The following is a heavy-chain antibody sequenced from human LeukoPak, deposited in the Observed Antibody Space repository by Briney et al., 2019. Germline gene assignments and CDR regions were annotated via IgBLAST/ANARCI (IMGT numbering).Heavy chain of an antibody. J-gene: IGHJ4*02. Sequence: SGPALVKPTQTLTLTFTFSGFSLSTSGMCVSWIRQPPGKALEWLAPIDWDDDKYYSTSLQTRLTISKDTSKNQVVLTMTNMDPVDTGTYYCARLVLPIAAAGTTGNDYWGQGTLVTVSS. V-gene: IGHV2-70*01. CDR2: IDWDDDK. D-gene: IGHD6-13*01. CDR1: GFSLSTSGMC. CDR3: ARLVLPIAAAGTTGNDY.